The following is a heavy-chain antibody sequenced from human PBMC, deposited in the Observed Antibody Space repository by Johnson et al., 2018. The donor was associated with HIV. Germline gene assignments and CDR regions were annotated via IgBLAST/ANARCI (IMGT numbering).Heavy chain of an antibody. Sequence: VQLVESGGGVVRPGGSLRLSCTASRITFDDYDMSWVRQAPGKGLEWVSVIYSGGSTYYADSVKGRFTISRDNSKNTLYLQMNSLRAEDTAVYYCARDYVGDSGYYDDAFDIWGQGTLVTVSS. D-gene: IGHD5-12*01. CDR1: RITFDDYD. J-gene: IGHJ3*02. CDR3: ARDYVGDSGYYDDAFDI. CDR2: IYSGGST. V-gene: IGHV3-66*02.